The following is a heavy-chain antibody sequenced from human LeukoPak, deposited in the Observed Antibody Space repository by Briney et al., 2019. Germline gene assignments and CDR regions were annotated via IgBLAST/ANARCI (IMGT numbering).Heavy chain of an antibody. V-gene: IGHV1-18*01. Sequence: ASVKVSCKASGYSFHNYGISWVRQAPGEGLQWMGGISAYNENRNDAHKFQGRVTMTSDTSISTAYKELSRLRSDDTAVYYCARGRWIGYDWDNWFDPWGQGTLVTVSS. CDR1: GYSFHNYG. CDR3: ARGRWIGYDWDNWFDP. J-gene: IGHJ5*02. CDR2: ISAYNENR. D-gene: IGHD5-12*01.